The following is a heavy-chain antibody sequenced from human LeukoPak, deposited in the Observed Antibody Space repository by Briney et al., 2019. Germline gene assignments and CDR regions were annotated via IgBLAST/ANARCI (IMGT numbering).Heavy chain of an antibody. J-gene: IGHJ6*03. CDR2: IYYSGST. CDR3: ARAGYSSGWYTSYYLGYYMDV. Sequence: SETLSLTCTVSGGSISSYYWSWIRQPPGKGLEWIGYIYYSGSTNYNPSLKSRVTISVDTSKNQFSLKLSSVTAAGTAVYYCARAGYSSGWYTSYYLGYYMDVWGKGTTVTVSS. CDR1: GGSISSYY. V-gene: IGHV4-59*01. D-gene: IGHD6-19*01.